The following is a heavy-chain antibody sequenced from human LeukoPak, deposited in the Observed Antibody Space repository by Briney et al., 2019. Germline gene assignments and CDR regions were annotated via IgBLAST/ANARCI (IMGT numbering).Heavy chain of an antibody. Sequence: ASVKVSCKASGYTFTGYYMHWVRQAPGQGLEWMGWISAYNGNTNYAQKLQGRVTMTTDTSTSTAYMELRSLRSDDTAVYYCARDNEQAAHYDFWSGYREPNWFDPWGQGTLVTVSS. CDR3: ARDNEQAAHYDFWSGYREPNWFDP. V-gene: IGHV1-18*04. CDR2: ISAYNGNT. CDR1: GYTFTGYY. D-gene: IGHD3-3*01. J-gene: IGHJ5*02.